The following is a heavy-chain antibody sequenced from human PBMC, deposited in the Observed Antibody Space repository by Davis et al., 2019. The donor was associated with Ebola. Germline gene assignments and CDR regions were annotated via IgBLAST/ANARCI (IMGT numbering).Heavy chain of an antibody. CDR1: GYTFTGYY. D-gene: IGHD6-6*01. CDR2: INPNSGGT. V-gene: IGHV1-2*06. CDR3: ARDFTSLPEYGTSWGYYYYYYYGMDV. Sequence: SVKVSCKVSGYTFTGYYMHWVRQAPGQGLEWMGRINPNSGGTNYAQNFQGRVTLTRDTSVSTAYMELSRLRSDDTAVYYCARDFTSLPEYGTSWGYYYYYYYGMDVWGEGTTVTVSS. J-gene: IGHJ6*04.